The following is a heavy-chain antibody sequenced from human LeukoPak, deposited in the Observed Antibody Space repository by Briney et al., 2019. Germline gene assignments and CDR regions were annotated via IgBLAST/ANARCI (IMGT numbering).Heavy chain of an antibody. CDR3: ARTAKYYYGSETYYFFDY. CDR1: GGSISSSSYY. Sequence: SETLSLTCTVSGGSISSSSYYWGWIRQPPGKGLEWIGSIYYSGSTYYNPSLKSRVTISVDTSKNQFSLKLTSVTPADTAVYYCARTAKYYYGSETYYFFDYWGQGTLVTVSS. CDR2: IYYSGST. J-gene: IGHJ4*02. V-gene: IGHV4-39*01. D-gene: IGHD3-10*01.